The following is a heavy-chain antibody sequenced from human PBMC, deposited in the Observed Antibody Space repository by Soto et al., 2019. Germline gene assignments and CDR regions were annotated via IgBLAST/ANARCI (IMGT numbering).Heavy chain of an antibody. Sequence: ASVKVSCKASGCTFSSYAISWVRQAPGQGLEWMGGIIPIFGTANYAQKFQGRVTITADESTSTAYMELSSLRSEDTAVYYCARGSGSYYNPYYGMDVWGQGTTVTVSS. CDR1: GCTFSSYA. CDR2: IIPIFGTA. D-gene: IGHD1-26*01. CDR3: ARGSGSYYNPYYGMDV. J-gene: IGHJ6*02. V-gene: IGHV1-69*13.